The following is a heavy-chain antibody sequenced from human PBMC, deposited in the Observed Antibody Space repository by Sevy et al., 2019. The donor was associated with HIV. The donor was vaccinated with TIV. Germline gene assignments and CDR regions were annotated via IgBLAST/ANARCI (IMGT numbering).Heavy chain of an antibody. V-gene: IGHV3-33*08. J-gene: IGHJ4*02. CDR1: GFTFSGNG. D-gene: IGHD1-1*01. Sequence: GGSLRLSCAASGFTFSGNGMHWVHQAPGKGLEWVAVIWYDGSNKYYADSVKGRFTISRDNSKNTLFLQMNSLRPEDTAVYYCARQQLKRIDYWGQGALVTVSS. CDR3: ARQQLKRIDY. CDR2: IWYDGSNK.